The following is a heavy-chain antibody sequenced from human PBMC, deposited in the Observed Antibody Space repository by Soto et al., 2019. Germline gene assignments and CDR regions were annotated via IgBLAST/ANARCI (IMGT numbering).Heavy chain of an antibody. Sequence: KPSDTLSLTCTVSGSSISSYYWSWIRQPPGKGLEWIGSIYYSGSTNYNPSLKGRVIISVDSSKKQLSLRLNSVTAADTAVYYCTRVGGYYGDYPNFDYWGQGALVTVSS. CDR1: GSSISSYY. J-gene: IGHJ4*02. D-gene: IGHD4-17*01. V-gene: IGHV4-59*01. CDR3: TRVGGYYGDYPNFDY. CDR2: IYYSGST.